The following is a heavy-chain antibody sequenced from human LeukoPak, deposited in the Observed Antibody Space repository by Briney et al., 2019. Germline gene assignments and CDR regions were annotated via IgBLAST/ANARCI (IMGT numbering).Heavy chain of an antibody. CDR1: GYTFTSYG. CDR2: ISAYNGNT. D-gene: IGHD6-19*01. J-gene: IGHJ6*02. CDR3: AREGAGSGWYVNYYYGMDV. Sequence: GASVKVSCKASGYTFTSYGISWVRQAPGQGLEWMRWISAYNGNTNYAQKLQGRVTMTTDTSTSTAYMELRSLRSDDTAVYYCAREGAGSGWYVNYYYGMDVWGQGTTVTVSS. V-gene: IGHV1-18*01.